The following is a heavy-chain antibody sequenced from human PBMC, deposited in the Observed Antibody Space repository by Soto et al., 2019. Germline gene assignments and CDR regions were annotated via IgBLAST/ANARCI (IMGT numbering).Heavy chain of an antibody. D-gene: IGHD3-22*01. CDR2: IIPIFGTA. CDR1: GCTFSSYA. V-gene: IGHV1-69*01. Sequence: QVQLVQSGAEVKKPGSSVKVSCKASGCTFSSYAISWVRQAPGQGLEWMGGIIPIFGTANYAQKFQGRVTITADESTSTAYMELSSLRSEDTAVYYCASKGPARYYYDSSGPWDYWGQGTLVTVSS. CDR3: ASKGPARYYYDSSGPWDY. J-gene: IGHJ4*02.